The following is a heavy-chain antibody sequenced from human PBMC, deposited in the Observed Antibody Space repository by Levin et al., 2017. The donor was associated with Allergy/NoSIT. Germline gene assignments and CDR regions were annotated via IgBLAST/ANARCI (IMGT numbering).Heavy chain of an antibody. CDR3: ARDMNYYDSSGYYLTYYYYGMDV. CDR2: IIPIFGTA. Sequence: ASVKVSCKASGGTFSSYAISWVRQAPGQGLEWMGGIIPIFGTANYAQKFQGRVTITADESTSTAYMELSSLRSEDTAVYYCARDMNYYDSSGYYLTYYYYGMDVWGQGTTVTVSS. CDR1: GGTFSSYA. D-gene: IGHD3-22*01. V-gene: IGHV1-69*13. J-gene: IGHJ6*02.